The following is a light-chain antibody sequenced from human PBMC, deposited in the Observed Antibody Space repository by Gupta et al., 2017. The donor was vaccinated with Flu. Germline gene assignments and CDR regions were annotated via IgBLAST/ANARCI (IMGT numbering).Light chain of an antibody. CDR1: QNGRSN. CDR2: GAS. V-gene: IGKV3-15*01. J-gene: IGKJ1*01. CDR3: QQYNSWPRT. Sequence: PASQRVSPEEKASLAVRASQNGRSNLAWYQQKPGQAPRLLIYGASTRATGIPARFSGSGSGTEFTLTISSLQAEDFAVYYCQQYNSWPRTFGQGTKVEIK.